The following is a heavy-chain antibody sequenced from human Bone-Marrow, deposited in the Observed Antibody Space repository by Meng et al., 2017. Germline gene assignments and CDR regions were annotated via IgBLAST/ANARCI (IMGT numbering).Heavy chain of an antibody. Sequence: QWQLVQSGAEVKKPGAAVKVSWKASGSTFPDYWLHWVRRAPGQGLEWMGRINPKSGDTHYAQRFQGRVTMTGDTSISTAYMELSGLRSDDTAMYYCARDEDISAAGKLFGDYWGQGTLVTVAS. V-gene: IGHV1-2*06. J-gene: IGHJ4*02. D-gene: IGHD6-13*01. CDR3: ARDEDISAAGKLFGDY. CDR2: INPKSGDT. CDR1: GSTFPDYW.